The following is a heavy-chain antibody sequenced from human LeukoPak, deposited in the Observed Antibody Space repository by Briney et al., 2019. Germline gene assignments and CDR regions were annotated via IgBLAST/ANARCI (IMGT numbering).Heavy chain of an antibody. Sequence: ASVKVSCKASGYTFTSYDINWVRQATGRGLEWMGWMNPNSGNTGYVQKFQGRVTMTRNTSISTAYMELSSLRSEDTAVYYCARADSLSYGSGSYYANWGQGTLVTVSS. V-gene: IGHV1-8*01. CDR1: GYTFTSYD. CDR2: MNPNSGNT. J-gene: IGHJ4*02. CDR3: ARADSLSYGSGSYYAN. D-gene: IGHD3-10*01.